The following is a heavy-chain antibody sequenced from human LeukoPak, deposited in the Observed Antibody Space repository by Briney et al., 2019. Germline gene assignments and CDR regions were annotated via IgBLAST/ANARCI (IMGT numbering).Heavy chain of an antibody. CDR1: GGSFSGYY. CDR2: INHSGST. CDR3: ARGKDYYDSSGYSNWFDP. Sequence: PSETLSLTCAVYGGSFSGYYWSWIRQPPGKGLEWIGEINHSGSTNYNPSLKSQVTISVDTSKNQFSLKLSSVTAADTAVYYCARGKDYYDSSGYSNWFDPWGQGTLVTVSS. D-gene: IGHD3-22*01. V-gene: IGHV4-34*01. J-gene: IGHJ5*02.